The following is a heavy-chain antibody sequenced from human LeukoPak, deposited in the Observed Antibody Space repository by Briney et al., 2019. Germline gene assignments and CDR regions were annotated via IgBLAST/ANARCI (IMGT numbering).Heavy chain of an antibody. V-gene: IGHV1-46*01. Sequence: GASVKVSRTASGYTFPSYFMHWVRQAPGQGLEWMGTINPTGGSTTYAQKFQGRVTMTRDTSTSTVYMELSSLRSDDTAVYYCARTAARRFDYWGQGTLVTVSS. CDR3: ARTAARRFDY. CDR1: GYTFPSYF. J-gene: IGHJ4*02. CDR2: INPTGGST. D-gene: IGHD6-6*01.